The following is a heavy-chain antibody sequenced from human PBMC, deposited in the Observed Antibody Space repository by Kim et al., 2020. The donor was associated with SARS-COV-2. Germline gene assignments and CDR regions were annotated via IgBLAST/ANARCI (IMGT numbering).Heavy chain of an antibody. J-gene: IGHJ2*01. CDR2: IWYDGSNK. V-gene: IGHV3-33*01. Sequence: AGSLRLSCAASGFTFSSYGMHWVRQAPGKGLEWVAVIWYDGSNKYYADSVKGRFTITRDNSKNTLNLQLNSQRAEDTAVDYCARGDCSGGSCYTTIGY. CDR1: GFTFSSYG. D-gene: IGHD2-15*01. CDR3: ARGDCSGGSCYTTIGY.